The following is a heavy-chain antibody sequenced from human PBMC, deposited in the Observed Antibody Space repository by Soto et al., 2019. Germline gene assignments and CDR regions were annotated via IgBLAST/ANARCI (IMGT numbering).Heavy chain of an antibody. CDR2: IYYSGST. J-gene: IGHJ6*03. V-gene: IGHV4-31*03. CDR1: GGSISSGGYY. CDR3: ARIVLGPDHLADSFVDYYYYMDV. D-gene: IGHD3-16*01. Sequence: NPSETLSLTCTVSGGSISSGGYYWSWIRQHPGKGLEWIGYIYYSGSTYYNPSLKSRVTISADTSKNQFSLKLSSVTAADTAVYYCARIVLGPDHLADSFVDYYYYMDVWGQGTTVTVSS.